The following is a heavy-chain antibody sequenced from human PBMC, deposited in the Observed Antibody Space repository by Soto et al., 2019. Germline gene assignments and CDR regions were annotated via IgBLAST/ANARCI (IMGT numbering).Heavy chain of an antibody. D-gene: IGHD3-10*01. J-gene: IGHJ4*02. V-gene: IGHV3-23*01. CDR2: ISGSGGST. CDR1: GFTFSSYA. Sequence: EVQLLESGGGLVQPGGSLRLSCAASGFTFSSYAMSWVRQAPGKGLEWVSAISGSGGSTYYADSVKGRFTISRDNSKNTLYLQRNSLRAEDTAVYYCAKDRYGSGSYYDLFDYWGQGTLVTVSS. CDR3: AKDRYGSGSYYDLFDY.